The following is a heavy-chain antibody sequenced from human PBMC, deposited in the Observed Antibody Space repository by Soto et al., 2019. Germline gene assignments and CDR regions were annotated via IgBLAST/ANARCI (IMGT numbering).Heavy chain of an antibody. CDR1: GGSFSGYY. CDR3: ARAAAGNSRWFDP. CDR2: INHSGST. J-gene: IGHJ5*02. V-gene: IGHV4-34*01. Sequence: PSETLSLTCAVYGGSFSGYYWSWIRQPPGKGLEWIGEINHSGSTNYNPSLKSRVTISVDTSKNQFSLKLSSVTAADTAVYYCARAAAGNSRWFDPWGQGTLVTSPQ. D-gene: IGHD6-13*01.